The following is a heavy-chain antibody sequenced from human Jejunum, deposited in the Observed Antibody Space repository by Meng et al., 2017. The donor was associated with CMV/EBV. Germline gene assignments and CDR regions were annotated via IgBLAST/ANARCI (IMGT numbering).Heavy chain of an antibody. V-gene: IGHV1-2*02. CDR1: GYTFTDYF. D-gene: IGHD5-12*01. J-gene: IGHJ5*02. CDR2: VNFNSGAT. Sequence: CKASGYTFTDYFMWMRQAPGQGLEWAGWVNFNSGATNYAQKFQGRVTMTRDMSVSTVYMEMSSLRPDDTAVYYCVAYSGSSFRFDPWGQGTLVTVSS. CDR3: VAYSGSSFRFDP.